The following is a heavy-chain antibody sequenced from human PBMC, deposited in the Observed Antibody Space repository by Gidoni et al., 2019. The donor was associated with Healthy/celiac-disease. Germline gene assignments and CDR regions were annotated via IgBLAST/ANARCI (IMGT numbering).Heavy chain of an antibody. D-gene: IGHD1-26*01. Sequence: QVQLVESGGGVVQPGRSLRISCAASGFTFSSYGMHWVRQAPGKGLEWVAVISYDGSNKYYADSVKGRFTISRDNSKNTLYLQMNSLRAEDTAVYYCAKGSAGATTWGQGTLVTVSS. J-gene: IGHJ5*02. CDR1: GFTFSSYG. V-gene: IGHV3-30*18. CDR2: ISYDGSNK. CDR3: AKGSAGATT.